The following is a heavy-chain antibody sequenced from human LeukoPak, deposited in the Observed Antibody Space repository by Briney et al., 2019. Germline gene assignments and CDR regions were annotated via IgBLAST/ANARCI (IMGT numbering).Heavy chain of an antibody. Sequence: SETLSLTCTVSGGSISSSSYYWGWIRQPPGKGLEWIGSISYSGSTYYNPSLKSRVTISVDTSKNQFSLKLSSVTAADTAVYYCARLGRSSWDYWGQGTLVTVSS. V-gene: IGHV4-39*07. CDR1: GGSISSSSYY. D-gene: IGHD6-13*01. CDR2: ISYSGST. J-gene: IGHJ4*02. CDR3: ARLGRSSWDY.